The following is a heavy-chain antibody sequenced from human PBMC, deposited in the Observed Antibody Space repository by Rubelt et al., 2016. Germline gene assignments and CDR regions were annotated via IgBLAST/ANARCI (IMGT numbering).Heavy chain of an antibody. J-gene: IGHJ4*02. CDR3: ARDGRNQPGSY. CDR1: GFTFSSYG. CDR2: ITDSGSST. D-gene: IGHD1-1*01. V-gene: IGHV3-NL1*01. Sequence: EYGGGVVQPGRSLRLSCAASGFTFSSYGMHWVRQAPGKGLEWVSVITDSGSSTYYADSVKGRFTVSRDNSKNTLFLQMNSLRVDDTAVYYCARDGRNQPGSYWGQGTLVTVSS.